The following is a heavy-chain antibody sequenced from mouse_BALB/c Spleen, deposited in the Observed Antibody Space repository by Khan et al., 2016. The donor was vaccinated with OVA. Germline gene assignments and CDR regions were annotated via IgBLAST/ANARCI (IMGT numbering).Heavy chain of an antibody. Sequence: EVQLQESGTELARPGTSVRMSCKASGYIFTDSLMHWVKRRPGQGLEWIGSIYPGNNETNYNQKFKDKAKLTSVPSASTAYMDFTSLTTEDSAVVYCTRAGYGAFALWGQGTLVTVSA. V-gene: IGHV1-5*01. CDR3: TRAGYGAFAL. CDR1: GYIFTDSL. CDR2: IYPGNNET. J-gene: IGHJ3*01. D-gene: IGHD1-1*01.